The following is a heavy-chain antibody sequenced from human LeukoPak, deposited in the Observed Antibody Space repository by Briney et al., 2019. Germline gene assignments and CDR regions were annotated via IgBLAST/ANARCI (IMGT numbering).Heavy chain of an antibody. D-gene: IGHD4-17*01. CDR2: IYYSGST. Sequence: PSETLSLTXTVSGGSISSYFWSWIRQPPGKGLEWIGYIYYSGSTNYNPSLKSRVTISVDTSKNQFSLKLSSVTAADTAVYYCARDGDDYGDYVFDYWGQGSLVTVSS. CDR3: ARDGDDYGDYVFDY. CDR1: GGSISSYF. V-gene: IGHV4-59*01. J-gene: IGHJ4*02.